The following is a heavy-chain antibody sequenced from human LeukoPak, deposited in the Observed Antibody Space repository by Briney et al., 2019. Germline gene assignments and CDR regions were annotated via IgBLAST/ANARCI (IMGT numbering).Heavy chain of an antibody. J-gene: IGHJ4*02. CDR2: IYYSGST. Sequence: SETLSLTCTVSGGSLSSSSYYWGWIRQPPGKGLEWIGSIYYSGSTYYNPSLKSRVTISEDTSKNQYSLRLSSVTAADTAVYYCARASYSYDINGWVPFDYWGQGTLVTVSS. CDR1: GGSLSSSSYY. D-gene: IGHD3-22*01. CDR3: ARASYSYDINGWVPFDY. V-gene: IGHV4-39*07.